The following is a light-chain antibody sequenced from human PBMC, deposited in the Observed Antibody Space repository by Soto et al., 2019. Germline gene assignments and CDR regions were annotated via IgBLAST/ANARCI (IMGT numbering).Light chain of an antibody. V-gene: IGLV2-14*03. CDR2: DVS. CDR3: SSYTTSSNVV. J-gene: IGLJ2*01. Sequence: QSALTQPASVSGSPGQSITISCTGTSSDVGGYNYVSWYQQHPGKAPKLMIYDVSRRPSGVSTRCSGSKSGNTASLTISGLLADDEADYYCSSYTTSSNVVFGGGTKLTVL. CDR1: SSDVGGYNY.